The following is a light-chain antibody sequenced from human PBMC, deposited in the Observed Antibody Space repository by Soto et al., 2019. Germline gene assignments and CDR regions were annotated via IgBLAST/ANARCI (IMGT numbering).Light chain of an antibody. CDR1: QSVSSSY. J-gene: IGKJ3*01. CDR2: GAS. V-gene: IGKV3-20*01. CDR3: QQYGSSPLFP. Sequence: ELVLTQSPGTLSLSPGERATLSCRASQSVSSSYLAWYQQKPGQAPRLLIYGASSRATGIPDRFSGSGSGADFTLTISILEPEDFAVYYCQQYGSSPLFPFGPGTKVHIK.